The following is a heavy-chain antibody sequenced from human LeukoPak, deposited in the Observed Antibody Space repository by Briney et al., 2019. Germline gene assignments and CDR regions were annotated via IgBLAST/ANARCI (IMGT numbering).Heavy chain of an antibody. J-gene: IGHJ6*04. CDR3: AREVEYSSSSPFDV. D-gene: IGHD6-6*01. CDR1: GYTFTGYY. Sequence: ASVKVSCKASGYTFTGYYMHWVRQAPGQGLEWMGWINPNSGGTNYAQKFQGRVTMTRDTSISTAYMELSRLRSDDTAVYYCAREVEYSSSSPFDVWGKGTTVTVTS. V-gene: IGHV1-2*02. CDR2: INPNSGGT.